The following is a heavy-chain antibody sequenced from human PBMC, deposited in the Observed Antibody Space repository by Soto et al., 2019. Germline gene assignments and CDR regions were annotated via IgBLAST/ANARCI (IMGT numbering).Heavy chain of an antibody. V-gene: IGHV3-23*01. CDR1: GFNFSSYA. D-gene: IGHD3-22*01. CDR3: ARGLEAGYYFAD. Sequence: GGSLRLSCAASGFNFSSYAMSWIRQAPGKGPEWVAGITTSGDRSGYADSVKGRFTVSRDNTQNTMYLQLNSLRGDDTAIYYCARGLEAGYYFADWGQGTWVTVSS. CDR2: ITTSGDRS. J-gene: IGHJ4*02.